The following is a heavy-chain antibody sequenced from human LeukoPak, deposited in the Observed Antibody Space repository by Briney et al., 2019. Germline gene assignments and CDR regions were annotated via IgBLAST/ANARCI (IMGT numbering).Heavy chain of an antibody. CDR3: AKAQLDYGGYQTSYYYNMGV. Sequence: GGSLRLSCAASGFTFWSYGMHWVRQTPRKGLEWVAFIRFDGNNEFYADSVEGRFTISRDNSKNTLYLQMNSLRGDDTALYYCAKAQLDYGGYQTSYYYNMGVWGKGTTVTVSS. D-gene: IGHD4-17*01. V-gene: IGHV3-30*02. J-gene: IGHJ6*03. CDR2: IRFDGNNE. CDR1: GFTFWSYG.